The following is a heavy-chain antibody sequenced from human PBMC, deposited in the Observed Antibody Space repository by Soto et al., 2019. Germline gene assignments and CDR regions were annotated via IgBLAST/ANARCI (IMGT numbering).Heavy chain of an antibody. D-gene: IGHD3-16*02. CDR1: GFTFNSYG. CDR3: AKVVGQDSSPDY. Sequence: QVQLVESGGGVVQPGRSLRLSCAASGFTFNSYGMHWVRQGTGKGLEWVARISYEGSEKDYPNSVKGRVTISRANSTNTLYLQMNSLRPEDTAVYYCAKVVGQDSSPDYWGRGTVVTV. J-gene: IGHJ4*02. CDR2: ISYEGSEK. V-gene: IGHV3-30*18.